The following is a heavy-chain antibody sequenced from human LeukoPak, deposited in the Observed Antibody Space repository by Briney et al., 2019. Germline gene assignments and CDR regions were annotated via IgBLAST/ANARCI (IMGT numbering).Heavy chain of an antibody. CDR3: ARGPIVVVTASRYYFDY. Sequence: PSETLSLTCTVSGGSISSYYWNWIRQPPGKGLEWIGYIYYSGSTNYNPSLKSRVTISVDTSKNQFSLKLSSVTAADTAVYYCARGPIVVVTASRYYFDYWGQGTLVTVSS. CDR2: IYYSGST. V-gene: IGHV4-59*01. J-gene: IGHJ4*02. D-gene: IGHD2-21*02. CDR1: GGSISSYY.